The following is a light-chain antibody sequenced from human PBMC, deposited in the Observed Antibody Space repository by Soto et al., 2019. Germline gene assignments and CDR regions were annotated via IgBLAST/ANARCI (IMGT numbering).Light chain of an antibody. V-gene: IGKV3-20*01. Sequence: IVLTQSPGTLSPSPGERATLSCRASQSVSNNYLAWYQQQPGQAPRRLIYGASNRATGIPDRFSGGGSGTDFTLTISRLEPEDFAVYYCQQYGSSGTFGQGTKVDIK. J-gene: IGKJ1*01. CDR3: QQYGSSGT. CDR2: GAS. CDR1: QSVSNNY.